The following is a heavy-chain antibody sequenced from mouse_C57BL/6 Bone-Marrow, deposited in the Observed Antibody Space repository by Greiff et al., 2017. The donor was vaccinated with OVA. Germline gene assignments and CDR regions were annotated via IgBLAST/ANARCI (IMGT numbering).Heavy chain of an antibody. V-gene: IGHV1-9*01. Sequence: VKLMESGAELMKPGASVKLSCKATGYTFTGYWIEWVKQRPGHGLEWIGEILPGSGSTNYNEKFKGKATFTADTSSNTAYMQLSSLTTEDSAIYYCAMDPYYYGSSYWYFDVWGTGTTVTVSS. CDR1: GYTFTGYW. CDR2: ILPGSGST. D-gene: IGHD1-1*01. CDR3: AMDPYYYGSSYWYFDV. J-gene: IGHJ1*03.